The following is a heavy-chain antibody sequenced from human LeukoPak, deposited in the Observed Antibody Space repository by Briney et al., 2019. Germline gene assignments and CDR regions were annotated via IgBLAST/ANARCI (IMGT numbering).Heavy chain of an antibody. J-gene: IGHJ6*02. CDR1: GFIFSTYG. CDR2: ISYDGSNK. Sequence: PGGTLRLSCAVSGFIFSTYGMHWVRETPGKGLEWVVVISYDGSNKYYEDSARGRFTISRDNSENTLYLHMNSLRAQDTAVFSFAKATHFATAVTTSYYYSGMNVWGQGTTVTVSS. CDR3: AKATHFATAVTTSYYYSGMNV. D-gene: IGHD4-17*01. V-gene: IGHV3-30*18.